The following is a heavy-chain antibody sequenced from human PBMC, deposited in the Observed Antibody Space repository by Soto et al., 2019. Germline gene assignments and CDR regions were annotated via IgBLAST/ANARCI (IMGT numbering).Heavy chain of an antibody. Sequence: XSVQVSCKASGGPFDTYGIHLVRQAPGQRPEWMGWISAYNGQTDYAQSLQGRVTMATDTSTNTAYMELRNLRSDDTAVYYCARDPHEFWNSYFFDTWGPGTLVTVSS. D-gene: IGHD3-3*01. V-gene: IGHV1-18*01. CDR1: GGPFDTYG. CDR2: ISAYNGQT. CDR3: ARDPHEFWNSYFFDT. J-gene: IGHJ5*02.